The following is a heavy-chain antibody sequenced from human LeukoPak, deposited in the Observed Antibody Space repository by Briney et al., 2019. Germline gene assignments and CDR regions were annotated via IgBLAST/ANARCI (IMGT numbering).Heavy chain of an antibody. CDR1: GFTFSSYW. CDR2: IKQDGSEK. V-gene: IGHV3-7*01. J-gene: IGHJ4*02. CDR3: ARELTVFGVVIIRLFDY. Sequence: PGGSLRLSCAASGFTFSSYWMSWVRQAPGKGLERVANIKQDGSEKYYVDSVKGRFTICRDNAKNSLYLQMNSLRAEDTAVYYCARELTVFGVVIIRLFDYWGQGTLVTVSS. D-gene: IGHD3-3*01.